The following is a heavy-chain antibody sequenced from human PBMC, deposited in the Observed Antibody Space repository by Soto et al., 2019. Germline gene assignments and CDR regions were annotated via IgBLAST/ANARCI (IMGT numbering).Heavy chain of an antibody. J-gene: IGHJ3*02. CDR3: ARDDAIGNENGFDI. CDR2: IVSDGSAK. CDR1: GFPFSTYG. V-gene: IGHV3-33*01. Sequence: GGSLRLSCAVSGFPFSTYGFHWVRQPPGKGLEWVAVIVSDGSAKYHADSVEGRFTISRDNSKDTLYLQMNSLRAEDTAVYYCARDDAIGNENGFDIWGQGTMVTVSS. D-gene: IGHD1-1*01.